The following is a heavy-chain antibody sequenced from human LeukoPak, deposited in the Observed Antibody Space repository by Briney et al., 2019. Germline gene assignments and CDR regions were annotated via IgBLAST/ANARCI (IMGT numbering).Heavy chain of an antibody. CDR1: GFTFSSYW. Sequence: GGSLRLSCAASGFTFSSYWMSGVRQAPGKGGEGVANIKQDGSEKYYVDSVKGRVTISRDNAKNSLYLQMISLRAEDTAVYYCARLHYDILTGYYGVFDYWGQGTLVTVSS. CDR2: IKQDGSEK. V-gene: IGHV3-7*03. J-gene: IGHJ4*02. D-gene: IGHD3-9*01. CDR3: ARLHYDILTGYYGVFDY.